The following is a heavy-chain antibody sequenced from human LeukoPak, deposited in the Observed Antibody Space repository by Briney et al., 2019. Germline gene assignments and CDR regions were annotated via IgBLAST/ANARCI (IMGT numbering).Heavy chain of an antibody. D-gene: IGHD3-9*01. CDR1: GGSISSSSYY. V-gene: IGHV4-39*07. CDR3: ARGRDYDILTGYYSPSFTFDY. Sequence: PSETLSLTCTVSGGSISSSSYYWGWIRQPPGKGLEWIGSIYYSGSTYYNPSLKSRVTISVDTSKNQFSLKLSSVTAADTAVYYCARGRDYDILTGYYSPSFTFDYWGQGTLVTVSS. CDR2: IYYSGST. J-gene: IGHJ4*02.